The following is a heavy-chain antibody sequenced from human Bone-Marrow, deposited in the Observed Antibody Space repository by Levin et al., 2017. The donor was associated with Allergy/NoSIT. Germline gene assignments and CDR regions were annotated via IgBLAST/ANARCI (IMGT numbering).Heavy chain of an antibody. CDR2: ISYDGSNK. Sequence: PGGSLRLSCAASGFTFSSYGMHWVRQAPGKGLEWVAVISYDGSNKYYADSVKGRFTISRDNSKNTLYLQMNSLRAEDTAVYYCAKDYYDILTGSIWGQGTLVTVSS. CDR3: AKDYYDILTGSI. J-gene: IGHJ4*02. D-gene: IGHD3-9*01. CDR1: GFTFSSYG. V-gene: IGHV3-30*18.